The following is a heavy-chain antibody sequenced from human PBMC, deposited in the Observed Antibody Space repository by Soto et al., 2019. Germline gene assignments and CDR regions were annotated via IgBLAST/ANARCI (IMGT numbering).Heavy chain of an antibody. CDR1: GGTFSRHA. J-gene: IGHJ4*02. CDR2: IIPIFGTA. Sequence: QVQLVQSGAEVRKPGSSVKVSCKASGGTFSRHAISWVRQAPGQGLEWMGGIIPIFGTANHAQKFQGRVTIIADESTSTVYMAVSSLRSEDTAMYYGARGWEYDSKYYYYAYWGQGTMVIVSS. CDR3: ARGWEYDSKYYYYAY. V-gene: IGHV1-69*01. D-gene: IGHD3-10*01.